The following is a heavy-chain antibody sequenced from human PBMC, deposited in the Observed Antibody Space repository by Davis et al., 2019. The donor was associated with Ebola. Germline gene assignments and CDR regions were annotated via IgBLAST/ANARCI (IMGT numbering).Heavy chain of an antibody. V-gene: IGHV3-21*01. J-gene: IGHJ4*02. CDR3: ARDWGLAVAGFLDY. Sequence: PGGSLRLSCAASGFTFSTYTMNWVRQAPGKGLEWVSSISSSSSYIYYADSVKGRFTISRDNAKNSLYLQMNSLRAEDTAVYYCARDWGLAVAGFLDYWGQGTLVTVSS. CDR1: GFTFSTYT. D-gene: IGHD6-19*01. CDR2: ISSSSSYI.